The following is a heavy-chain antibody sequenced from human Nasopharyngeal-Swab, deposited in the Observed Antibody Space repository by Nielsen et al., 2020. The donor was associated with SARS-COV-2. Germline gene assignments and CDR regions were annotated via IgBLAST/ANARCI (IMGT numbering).Heavy chain of an antibody. J-gene: IGHJ3*02. CDR1: GFTFNIYA. Sequence: GESLKISCIASGFTFNIYAMAWVRRTPGRGLQWVSGISASGGSTYYTDSVKGRFAVSRDNSRNTLYLQMHSLRVEDTALYYCAKDDVVRGDAFYIWGQGTMVTVSS. CDR2: ISASGGST. V-gene: IGHV3-23*01. CDR3: AKDDVVRGDAFYI. D-gene: IGHD3-10*01.